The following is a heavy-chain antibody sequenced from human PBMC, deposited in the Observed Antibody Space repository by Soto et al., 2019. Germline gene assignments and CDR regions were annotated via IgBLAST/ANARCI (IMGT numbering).Heavy chain of an antibody. D-gene: IGHD2-2*01. CDR3: AREYDCSSTSCPSGHNWFDP. CDR1: GFTFSSYS. CDR2: ISSSSSYI. J-gene: IGHJ5*02. Sequence: PGGSLRLSCAASGFTFSSYSMNWVRQAPGKGLEWVSSISSSSSYIYYADSVKGRFTISRDNAKNSLYLQMNSLRAEDTAVYYCAREYDCSSTSCPSGHNWFDPWGQGTLVTVSS. V-gene: IGHV3-21*01.